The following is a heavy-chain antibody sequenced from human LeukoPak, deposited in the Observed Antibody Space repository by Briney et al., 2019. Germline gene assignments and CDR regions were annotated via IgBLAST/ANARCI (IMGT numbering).Heavy chain of an antibody. CDR1: GYTFTSYD. CDR2: MNPNSGNT. D-gene: IGHD3-3*01. Sequence: GASVKVSCKASGYTFTSYDINWVRQATGQGLEWMGWMNPNSGNTGYAQKFQGRVTMTRNTSISTAYMELSSLRSEDTAVYYCARGRGPKSVLRFLERLFWGQGTLVTVSS. CDR3: ARGRGPKSVLRFLERLF. V-gene: IGHV1-8*01. J-gene: IGHJ4*02.